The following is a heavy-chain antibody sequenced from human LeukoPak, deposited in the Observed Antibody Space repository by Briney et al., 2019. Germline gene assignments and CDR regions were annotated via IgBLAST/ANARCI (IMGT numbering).Heavy chain of an antibody. CDR2: ISSSSSYI. V-gene: IGHV3-21*01. Sequence: PGGSLRLSCAASGFTFSSYSMNWVRQAPGKGLEWVSSISSSSSYIYYADSVKGRSTISRDNAKNSLYLQMNSLRAEDTAVYYCARAPHSVWSGLHYWGQGTLVTVSS. CDR3: ARAPHSVWSGLHY. CDR1: GFTFSSYS. J-gene: IGHJ4*02. D-gene: IGHD3-3*01.